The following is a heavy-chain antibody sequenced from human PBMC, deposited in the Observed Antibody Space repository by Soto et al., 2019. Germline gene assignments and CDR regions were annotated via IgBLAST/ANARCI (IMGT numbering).Heavy chain of an antibody. V-gene: IGHV5-10-1*01. CDR3: ARPQATTPIFGVVIMKYYGMDV. Sequence: RGESLKISCKGSGYSFTSYWISWVRQMPGKGLEWMGRIDPSDSYTNYSPSFQGHVTISADKSISTAYLQWSSLKASDTAMYYCARPQATTPIFGVVIMKYYGMDVWGQGTTVTVSS. D-gene: IGHD3-3*01. CDR2: IDPSDSYT. CDR1: GYSFTSYW. J-gene: IGHJ6*02.